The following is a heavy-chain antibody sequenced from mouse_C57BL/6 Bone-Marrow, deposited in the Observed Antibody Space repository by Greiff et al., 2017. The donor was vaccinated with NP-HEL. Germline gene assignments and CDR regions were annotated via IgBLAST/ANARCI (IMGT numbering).Heavy chain of an antibody. CDR3: ARWDWGFAY. CDR2: INPNNGGT. J-gene: IGHJ3*01. V-gene: IGHV1-18*01. Sequence: EVQRVESGPELVKPGASVKIPCKASGYTFTDYNMDWVKQSHGKSLEWIGDINPNNGGTIYNQKFKGKATLTVDKSSSTAYMELRSLTSEDTAVYYCARWDWGFAYWGQGTLVTVSA. D-gene: IGHD4-1*01. CDR1: GYTFTDYN.